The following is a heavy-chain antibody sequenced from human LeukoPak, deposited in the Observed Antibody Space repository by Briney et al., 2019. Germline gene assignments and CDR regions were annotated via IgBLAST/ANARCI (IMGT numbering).Heavy chain of an antibody. D-gene: IGHD3-10*01. Sequence: SVKVSCKASGGTFSSYTISWVRQAPGQELESMGRMIPILGIANYAQKFQGRVTITADKSTSTAYMELSSLRSEDTAVYYCARAVTAARGFDYWGQGTLVTVSS. CDR1: GGTFSSYT. CDR2: MIPILGIA. V-gene: IGHV1-69*02. J-gene: IGHJ4*02. CDR3: ARAVTAARGFDY.